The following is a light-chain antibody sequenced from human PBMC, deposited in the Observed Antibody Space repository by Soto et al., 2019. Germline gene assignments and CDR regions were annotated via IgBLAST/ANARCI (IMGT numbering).Light chain of an antibody. J-gene: IGKJ1*01. Sequence: EIVLTQSLATLSLSPEERATLSCRASQSVSSYLAWYQQKPGQAPRLLIYDASNRATGIPARFSGSGSGTDFTLTISSLEPEDFAVYYCQQRSNWPPTWTFGQGTKV. V-gene: IGKV3-11*01. CDR1: QSVSSY. CDR3: QQRSNWPPTWT. CDR2: DAS.